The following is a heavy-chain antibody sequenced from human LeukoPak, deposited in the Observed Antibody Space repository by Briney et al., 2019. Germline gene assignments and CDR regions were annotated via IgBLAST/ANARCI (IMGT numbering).Heavy chain of an antibody. Sequence: SETLSLTCTVSGGSISSGGYYWSWIRQPPGKGLEWIGRIYFSGSTYYNPSLKSRVTISIDTSKNQFSLKLSSVTAADTAVYYCARSYYDFWSGYLASDYYYMDVWGKGTPVTVSS. CDR2: IYFSGST. CDR3: ARSYYDFWSGYLASDYYYMDV. CDR1: GGSISSGGYY. V-gene: IGHV4-39*01. D-gene: IGHD3-3*01. J-gene: IGHJ6*03.